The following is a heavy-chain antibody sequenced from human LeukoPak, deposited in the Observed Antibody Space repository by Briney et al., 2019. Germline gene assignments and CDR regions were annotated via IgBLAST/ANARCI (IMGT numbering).Heavy chain of an antibody. J-gene: IGHJ3*02. D-gene: IGHD5-24*01. Sequence: PGGSLRLSCAASGFTFDDFAMHWVRQVPGKGLEWVSLIGGDGVIIYYGDSVKGRFTISRDNSRNSLYLQMNSLRTEDTALYYCAKDRAGRDGNNRDAVDMWGQGTMVTVSA. V-gene: IGHV3-43*02. CDR1: GFTFDDFA. CDR3: AKDRAGRDGNNRDAVDM. CDR2: IGGDGVII.